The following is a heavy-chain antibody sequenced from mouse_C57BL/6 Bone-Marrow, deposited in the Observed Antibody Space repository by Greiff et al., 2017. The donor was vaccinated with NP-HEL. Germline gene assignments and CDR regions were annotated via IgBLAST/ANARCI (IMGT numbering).Heavy chain of an antibody. D-gene: IGHD1-2*01. J-gene: IGHJ2*01. CDR2: ISDGGSYT. CDR3: ARSLLLYFDY. CDR1: GFTFSSYA. Sequence: VMLVESGGGLVKPGGSLKLSCAASGFTFSSYAMSWVRQTPEKRLEWVATISDGGSYTYYPDNVKGRFTISRDNAKNNLYLQMSHLKSEDTAMYYCARSLLLYFDYWGRGTTLTVSS. V-gene: IGHV5-4*03.